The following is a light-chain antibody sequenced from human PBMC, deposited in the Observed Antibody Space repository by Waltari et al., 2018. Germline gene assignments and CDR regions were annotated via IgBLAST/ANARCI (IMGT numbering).Light chain of an antibody. CDR3: CLYASSYTPFFV. Sequence: QSALTQPASVSGSPGQSITISCIGTSSDIGGYNYVSWYQQHPGKAPKAMIYNVNNRPSGVSDRFSGSKSGNTASLTISGLQAEDEADYFCCLYASSYTPFFVFGTGTKLTVL. CDR2: NVN. J-gene: IGLJ1*01. V-gene: IGLV2-14*03. CDR1: SSDIGGYNY.